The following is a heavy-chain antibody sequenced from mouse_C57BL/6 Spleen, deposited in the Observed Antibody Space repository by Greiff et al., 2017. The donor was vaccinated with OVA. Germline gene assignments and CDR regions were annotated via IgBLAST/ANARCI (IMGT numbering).Heavy chain of an antibody. CDR3: ARDYGYDYFDY. CDR2: INYDGSST. D-gene: IGHD2-2*01. J-gene: IGHJ2*01. CDR1: GFTFSDYY. Sequence: EVQRVESEGGLVQPGSSMKLSCTASGFTFSDYYMAWVRQVPEKGLEWVANINYDGSSTYYLDSLKSRFIISRDNAKNILYLQMSSLKSEDTATYYCARDYGYDYFDYWGQGTTLTVSS. V-gene: IGHV5-16*01.